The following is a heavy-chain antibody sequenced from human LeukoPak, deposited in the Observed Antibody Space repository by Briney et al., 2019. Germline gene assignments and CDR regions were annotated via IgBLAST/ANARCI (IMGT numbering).Heavy chain of an antibody. D-gene: IGHD3-10*02. CDR1: GLTFSTYW. J-gene: IGHJ4*02. V-gene: IGHV3-7*03. CDR2: INKHGSEK. Sequence: GGSLRLSCAASGLTFSTYWMSWVRQAPGKGLECVGIINKHGSEKYYVDSVKGRFTISRDNAKNSLYLQINSLRAEDTAVYYCARGALRSVDYWGQGTLLTVSS. CDR3: ARGALRSVDY.